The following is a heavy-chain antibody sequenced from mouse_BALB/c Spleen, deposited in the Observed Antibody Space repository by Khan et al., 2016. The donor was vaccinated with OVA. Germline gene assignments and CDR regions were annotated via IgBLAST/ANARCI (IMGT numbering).Heavy chain of an antibody. CDR3: ASHLTGSFAY. J-gene: IGHJ3*01. CDR1: GFTFSSYS. V-gene: IGHV5-6*01. CDR2: ISSGGDYT. Sequence: EVELVESGGDLVKPGGSLKLSCAASGFTFSSYSMSWVRQTPDKRLEWVATISSGGDYTYYPDNVKGRFTISRDNAKNTLYHQMSRLKTEDTAMYYCASHLTGSFAYWGQGTLVTVSA.